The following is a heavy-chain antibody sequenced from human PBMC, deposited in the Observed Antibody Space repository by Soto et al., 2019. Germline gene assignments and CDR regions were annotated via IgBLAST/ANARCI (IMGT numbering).Heavy chain of an antibody. D-gene: IGHD5-18*01. Sequence: QVQLVQSGAEVQKPGASVKVSCKASGYTFTNYYIHWVRQAPGQGLEWMGIINPSGGSTSYAQKLQGRVTLTRDTSTSTLYMELSSLRSEDTALYYCARGGGYSYGRLDYWGQGTLVTVSS. CDR2: INPSGGST. CDR1: GYTFTNYY. V-gene: IGHV1-46*04. J-gene: IGHJ4*02. CDR3: ARGGGYSYGRLDY.